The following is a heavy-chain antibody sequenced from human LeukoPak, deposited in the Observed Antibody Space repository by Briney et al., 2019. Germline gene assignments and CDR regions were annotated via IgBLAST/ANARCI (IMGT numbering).Heavy chain of an antibody. D-gene: IGHD6-19*01. CDR1: GYTFTSYD. Sequence: ASVKVSCKASGYTFTSYDINWVRQATGQGLEWMGWMNPNSGNTGYAQKFQGRVTITRNTSISTAYMELSSLRSEDTAVYYCARAVTSSGWYYYYMDVWSKGTTVTVSS. CDR3: ARAVTSSGWYYYYMDV. V-gene: IGHV1-8*03. J-gene: IGHJ6*03. CDR2: MNPNSGNT.